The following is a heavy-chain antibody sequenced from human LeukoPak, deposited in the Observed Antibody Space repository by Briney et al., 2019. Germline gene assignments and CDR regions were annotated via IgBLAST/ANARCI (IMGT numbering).Heavy chain of an antibody. V-gene: IGHV1-2*02. D-gene: IGHD6-25*01. Sequence: ASVKVSFKASGYTFTGYYMHWVRHAPGQGLERMGWINPNSGGTNYAQKFQSRGTMIRDNYIRTASTGVRRLRTDGTALLYCCGADSGIAAACVAHWGQGTLVTASS. CDR1: GYTFTGYY. CDR3: CGADSGIAAACVAH. J-gene: IGHJ4*02. CDR2: INPNSGGT.